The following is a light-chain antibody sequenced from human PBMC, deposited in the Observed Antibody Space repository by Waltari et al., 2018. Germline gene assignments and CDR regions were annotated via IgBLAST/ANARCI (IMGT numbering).Light chain of an antibody. V-gene: IGLV2-11*01. Sequence: QSALTQPRSVSGSPGQSVTISCPGTSRDVGSYNFVSWYQHQPGKAPKLLLYDVTKRPAAAPDRCSRAKAANTASRTISGLQAEDDADYLCCSYAGIYTYVSGTGTTVTVL. CDR2: DVT. CDR1: SRDVGSYNF. CDR3: CSYAGIYTYV. J-gene: IGLJ1*01.